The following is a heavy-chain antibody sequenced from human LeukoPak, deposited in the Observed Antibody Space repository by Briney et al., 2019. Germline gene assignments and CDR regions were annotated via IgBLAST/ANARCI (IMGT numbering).Heavy chain of an antibody. J-gene: IGHJ4*02. Sequence: GGSVRLSCAASGFSFSSNVMIWVRQAPWKGLEWVSSIPASGGSTYYADSVKGRFTISRDNSKNSQYLQMNSLRAEDTAVYYCAKESSGGWYFDYWGQGTLVTVSS. CDR3: AKESSGGWYFDY. CDR1: GFSFSSNV. D-gene: IGHD6-19*01. CDR2: IPASGGST. V-gene: IGHV3-23*01.